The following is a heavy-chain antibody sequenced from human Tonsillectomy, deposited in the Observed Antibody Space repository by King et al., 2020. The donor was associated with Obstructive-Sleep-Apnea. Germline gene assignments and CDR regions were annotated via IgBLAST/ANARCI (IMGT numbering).Heavy chain of an antibody. CDR1: GFIFSDYY. V-gene: IGHV3-11*01. Sequence: VQLVESGGGLVKPGGSLRLSCAASGFIFSDYYMSWIRQAPGKGLEWVSYISSSGNTIYYADSVKGRFTISRDNAKNSLYLQLNRLRAEDTAVYSCARSDNYYSYVMDVWGQGTTVTVSS. J-gene: IGHJ6*02. CDR2: ISSSGNTI. CDR3: ARSDNYYSYVMDV.